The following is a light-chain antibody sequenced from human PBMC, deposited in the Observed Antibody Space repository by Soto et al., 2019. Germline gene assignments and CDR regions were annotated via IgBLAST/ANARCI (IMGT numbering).Light chain of an antibody. CDR1: QSVSSSY. CDR3: QQFGSSIPHT. J-gene: IGKJ2*01. CDR2: GAS. Sequence: EIVLTQSPGTLSLSPGERATLSCRASQSVSSSYLAWYQQKPGQAPRLLIYGASSRATGIPDRFSGSGSGTDFTLTISRLEPEDFGVYYCQQFGSSIPHTFGQGTTLEIK. V-gene: IGKV3-20*01.